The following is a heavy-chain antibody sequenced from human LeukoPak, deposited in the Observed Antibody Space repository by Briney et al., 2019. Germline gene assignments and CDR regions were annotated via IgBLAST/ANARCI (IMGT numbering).Heavy chain of an antibody. J-gene: IGHJ5*02. CDR1: GGSFSGYY. V-gene: IGHV4-34*01. CDR2: INHSGST. CDR3: ASKVSGSHDPPWFDP. Sequence: TSSETLSLTCAVYGGSFSGYYWSWIRQPPGKGLEWIGGINHSGSTNYNPSLKSRVTISVDTSKNQFSPKLSSVTAADTAVYYCASKVSGSHDPPWFDPWGQGTLVTVSS. D-gene: IGHD3-16*01.